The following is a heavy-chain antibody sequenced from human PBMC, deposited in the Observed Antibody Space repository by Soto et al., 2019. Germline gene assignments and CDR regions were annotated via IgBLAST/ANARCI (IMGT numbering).Heavy chain of an antibody. CDR2: IYYSGNT. D-gene: IGHD1-1*01. V-gene: IGHV4-59*08. CDR1: GGSINNY. J-gene: IGHJ4*01. Sequence: PSETLSLTCTVSGGSINNYWSWIRQPPGKGLEWIGYIYYSGNTNYNPSFKSRVNISVDTSKNQFSLKLSSVTAADTAVYYCARRYGYSFDYWGHGTLVTVS. CDR3: ARRYGYSFDY.